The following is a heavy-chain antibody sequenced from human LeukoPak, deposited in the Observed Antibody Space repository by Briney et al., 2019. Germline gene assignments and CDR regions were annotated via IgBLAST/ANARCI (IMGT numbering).Heavy chain of an antibody. CDR3: ARGLIPAADRFDYYYCGMDV. CDR2: INPNSGGT. D-gene: IGHD2-2*01. Sequence: ASVKVSCKASGYTFTGYYMHWVRQAPGQGLEGVGWINPNSGGTNYAQKFQGWVTMTRDTSISTAYMELSRLRSDDTAVYYCARGLIPAADRFDYYYCGMDVWGQGTTVTVSS. V-gene: IGHV1-2*04. J-gene: IGHJ6*02. CDR1: GYTFTGYY.